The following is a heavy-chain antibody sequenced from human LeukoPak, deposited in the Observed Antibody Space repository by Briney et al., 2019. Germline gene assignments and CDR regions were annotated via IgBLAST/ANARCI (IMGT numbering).Heavy chain of an antibody. CDR2: ICSDGSKT. CDR3: TKDFDAATGC. D-gene: IGHD3-9*01. CDR1: GFIFSNYC. Sequence: GGSLRLSCAASGFIFSNYCMHWVRQAPGKVLVWVSRICSDGSKTDYADSVKGRFTISRDNAKNTLSLQMNSLRAEDTAVYYCTKDFDAATGCGGQGTLVSVSS. J-gene: IGHJ4*02. V-gene: IGHV3-74*01.